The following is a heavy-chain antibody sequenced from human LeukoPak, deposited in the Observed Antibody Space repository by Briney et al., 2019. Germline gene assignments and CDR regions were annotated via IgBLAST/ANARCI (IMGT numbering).Heavy chain of an antibody. CDR2: ISASGTT. CDR1: GGSMTNYY. CDR3: ARGLRYYYYYMDV. V-gene: IGHV4-4*09. J-gene: IGHJ6*03. Sequence: SETLSLTCTVSGGSMTNYYWNWIRQPPGKGLEWIGYISASGTTNYNPSLMSRVTITVDTSKNQFSLKLSSVTAADTAVYYCARGLRYYYYYMDVWGKGTTVTVSS.